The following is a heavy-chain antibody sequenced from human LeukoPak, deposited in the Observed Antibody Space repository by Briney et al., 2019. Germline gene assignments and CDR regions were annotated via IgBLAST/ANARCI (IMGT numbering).Heavy chain of an antibody. CDR1: GFTFSSYG. J-gene: IGHJ4*02. CDR3: ARDTGSYCSSTSCFEVDY. D-gene: IGHD2-2*01. CDR2: IRYDGSNK. V-gene: IGHV3-30*02. Sequence: PGGSLRLSCAASGFTFSSYGMHWVRQAPGRGLEWVTFIRYDGSNKYYADSVKGRFTISRDNSKSTLYLQMTSLRAEDTAVYYCARDTGSYCSSTSCFEVDYWGQGTLVTVSS.